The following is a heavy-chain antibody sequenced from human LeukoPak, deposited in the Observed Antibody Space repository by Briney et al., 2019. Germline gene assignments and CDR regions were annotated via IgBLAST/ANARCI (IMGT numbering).Heavy chain of an antibody. J-gene: IGHJ5*02. V-gene: IGHV4-34*01. CDR2: INHSVGT. CDR3: ARHPSGRMWLQQGGWFDP. D-gene: IGHD5-24*01. Sequence: PSETLSLTCSVYSGSFSGYYWSWIRQPPGKGLEWIGEINHSVGTNYNPSLKSRVTISVDTSKNQFSLKLTSVTAADTAVYYCARHPSGRMWLQQGGWFDPWGQGTLVTVSS. CDR1: SGSFSGYY.